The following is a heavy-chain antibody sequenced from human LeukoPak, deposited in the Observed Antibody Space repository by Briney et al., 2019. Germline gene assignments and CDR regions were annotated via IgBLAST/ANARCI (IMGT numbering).Heavy chain of an antibody. V-gene: IGHV3-23*01. CDR2: ISERGGST. J-gene: IGHJ4*02. D-gene: IGHD3-10*01. CDR1: GISLSNYA. CDR3: AKRGVVIRGILVIGYHQEAYHYDF. Sequence: GGSLRLSCVVSGISLSNYAITWVRQAPGKGLEWVSYISERGGSTTYADSVQGRFTISRDTSLNTLYLQMNNLRAEDTAVYFCAKRGVVIRGILVIGYHQEAYHYDFWGQGVLVTVSS.